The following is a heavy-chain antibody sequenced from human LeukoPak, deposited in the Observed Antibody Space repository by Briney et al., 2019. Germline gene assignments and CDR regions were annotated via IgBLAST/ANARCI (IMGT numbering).Heavy chain of an antibody. Sequence: GGSLRLSCAASGFIFSSYSMNWVRQAPGKGLEWVSAISGSGGSTYYADSVKGRFTISRDNSKNTLYLQMNSLRAEDTAVYYCAKEGEKGFDYRGQGTLVTVSS. D-gene: IGHD3-16*01. V-gene: IGHV3-23*01. CDR3: AKEGEKGFDY. J-gene: IGHJ4*02. CDR2: ISGSGGST. CDR1: GFIFSSYS.